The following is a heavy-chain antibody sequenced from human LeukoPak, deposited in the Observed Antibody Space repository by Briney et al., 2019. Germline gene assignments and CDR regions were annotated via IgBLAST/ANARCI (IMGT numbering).Heavy chain of an antibody. J-gene: IGHJ3*02. Sequence: GGSLRLSCAASGFTFTSYTMNWVRQAPGKGLEWISYIRTSSGVVSYTDSVKGRFTISTDSAKNSLYLQMNSLRDVDTAVYYCVRDQFYAFDIWGQGTMVTVSS. CDR1: GFTFTSYT. CDR2: IRTSSGVV. V-gene: IGHV3-48*02. CDR3: VRDQFYAFDI.